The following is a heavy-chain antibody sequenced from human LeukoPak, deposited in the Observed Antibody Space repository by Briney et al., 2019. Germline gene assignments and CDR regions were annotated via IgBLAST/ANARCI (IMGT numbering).Heavy chain of an antibody. J-gene: IGHJ4*02. CDR3: ARDSGLDSSGYYPGY. V-gene: IGHV3-7*03. CDR1: EFTFRAFW. CDR2: INQDGSRK. Sequence: PGGSLRLPCAAPEFTFRAFWMSWVRQAPGKGREGVANINQDGSRKHYVNSVKGRFTVSRDTAENSLYLQMNSLRAEDTAVYYCARDSGLDSSGYYPGYWGQGTLVTVSS. D-gene: IGHD3-22*01.